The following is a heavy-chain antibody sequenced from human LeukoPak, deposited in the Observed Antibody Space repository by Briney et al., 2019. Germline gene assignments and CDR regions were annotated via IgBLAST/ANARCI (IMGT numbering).Heavy chain of an antibody. D-gene: IGHD3-10*01. J-gene: IGHJ4*02. CDR3: ARDPGHGGFDY. Sequence: GGSLRLSCAASGFTFSSYAMHWVRQAPGKGLEWVAVISYDGSNKYYADSVKGRFTISRDNSKNTLYLQMNSLRAEDTAVYYRARDPGHGGFDYWGQGTLVTVSS. CDR2: ISYDGSNK. CDR1: GFTFSSYA. V-gene: IGHV3-30*04.